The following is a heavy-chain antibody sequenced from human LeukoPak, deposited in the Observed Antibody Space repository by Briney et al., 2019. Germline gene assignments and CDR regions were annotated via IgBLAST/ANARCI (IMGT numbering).Heavy chain of an antibody. CDR3: ARGRYCTNGLCFNWFDP. CDR1: GFTFSSYW. V-gene: IGHV3-74*01. Sequence: GGSLRLSCAASGFTFSSYWMHWVRHAPGKGLVWVSRINSDGSSTSYADSVKGRLTILRDNAKNTLYLQMNSLRAEDTAVYYCARGRYCTNGLCFNWFDPWGQGTLVTVSS. D-gene: IGHD2-8*01. J-gene: IGHJ5*02. CDR2: INSDGSST.